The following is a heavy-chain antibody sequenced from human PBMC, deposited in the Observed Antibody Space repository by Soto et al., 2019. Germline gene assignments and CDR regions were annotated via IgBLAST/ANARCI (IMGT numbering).Heavy chain of an antibody. CDR1: GFTFSSYA. V-gene: IGHV3-30-3*01. CDR3: ARAVSSSWEDYYYYCMDV. CDR2: ISYDGSNK. J-gene: IGHJ6*02. Sequence: QVQLVESGGGVVQPGRSLRLSCAASGFTFSSYAMHWVRQAPGKGLEWVAVISYDGSNKYYADSVKGRFTISRDNSKNTLYLQMNSLRAEDTAVYYCARAVSSSWEDYYYYCMDVWGQGTTVTVSS. D-gene: IGHD6-13*01.